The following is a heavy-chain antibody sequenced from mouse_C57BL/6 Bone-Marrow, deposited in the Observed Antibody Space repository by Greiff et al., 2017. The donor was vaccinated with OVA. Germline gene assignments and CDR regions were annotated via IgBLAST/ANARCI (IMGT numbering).Heavy chain of an antibody. CDR1: GYTFTSYW. CDR3: ASGYGNYLYYFDY. Sequence: QVQLQQPGAELVKPGASVKLSCKASGYTFTSYWMQWVKQRPGQGLEWIGEIDPSDSYTNYNHKFKGKATLTVDTSSSTAYMQLSSLTSEDSAVYYCASGYGNYLYYFDYWGQGTTLTVSS. J-gene: IGHJ2*01. CDR2: IDPSDSYT. V-gene: IGHV1-50*01. D-gene: IGHD2-1*01.